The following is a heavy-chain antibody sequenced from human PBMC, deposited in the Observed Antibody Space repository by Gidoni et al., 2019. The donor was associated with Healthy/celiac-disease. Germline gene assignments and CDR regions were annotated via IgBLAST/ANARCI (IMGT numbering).Heavy chain of an antibody. CDR3: ARGRRVTMVRQNWFDP. CDR1: GGSFRGYY. J-gene: IGHJ5*02. D-gene: IGHD3-10*01. Sequence: QVQLQQWGAGLLKPSETLSLTCAVYGGSFRGYYWSWIRQPPGKGLECIGEINHSGSTNYNPSLKSRVTISLDTSKNQFSLKLSSVTAADTAVYYCARGRRVTMVRQNWFDPWGQGTLVTVSS. V-gene: IGHV4-34*01. CDR2: INHSGST.